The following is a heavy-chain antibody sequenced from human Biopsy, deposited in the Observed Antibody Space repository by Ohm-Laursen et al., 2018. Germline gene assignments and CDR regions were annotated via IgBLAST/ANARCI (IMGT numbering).Heavy chain of an antibody. CDR2: VYYGGNT. Sequence: SEPLSLTCSGSGGSIISYSWTWIRQPPGQGLEWIGDVYYGGNTNYNPSLKSRVTISKYTSKNQFSLQVNSVNAADTAAYYCARTPRDSFWSGSYKRGLWFDPWGQGTLVSVSS. J-gene: IGHJ5*02. CDR1: GGSIISYS. CDR3: ARTPRDSFWSGSYKRGLWFDP. V-gene: IGHV4-59*01. D-gene: IGHD3-3*01.